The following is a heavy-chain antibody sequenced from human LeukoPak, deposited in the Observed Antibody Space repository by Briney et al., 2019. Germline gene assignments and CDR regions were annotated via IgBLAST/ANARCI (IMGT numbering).Heavy chain of an antibody. CDR3: AGAYSSSWYRRNWFDP. CDR2: INAYNDNT. J-gene: IGHJ5*02. V-gene: IGHV1-18*01. D-gene: IGHD6-13*01. CDR1: DYTFTSYG. Sequence: ASVKVSCKASDYTFTSYGFSWVRQAPGQGLEWMGWINAYNDNTNHAQKLQGRVTMTTDTSTSTAYMELSSLRSEDTAVYYCAGAYSSSWYRRNWFDPWGQGTLVTVSS.